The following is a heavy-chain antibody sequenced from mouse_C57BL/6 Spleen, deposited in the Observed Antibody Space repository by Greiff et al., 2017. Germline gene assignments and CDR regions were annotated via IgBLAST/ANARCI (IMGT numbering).Heavy chain of an antibody. CDR3: ARGGYTGSRGFDV. CDR2: INPNNGGT. J-gene: IGHJ1*03. D-gene: IGHD1-1*01. CDR1: GYTFTDYN. V-gene: IGHV1-18*01. Sequence: VQLQQSGPELVKPGASVKIPCKASGYTFTDYNMDWVKQSHGKSLEWIGDINPNNGGTIYNQKFKGKATLTIDKSSRTAYMELRSLTSVDTAGYYCARGGYTGSRGFDVWGTGTTVTVSS.